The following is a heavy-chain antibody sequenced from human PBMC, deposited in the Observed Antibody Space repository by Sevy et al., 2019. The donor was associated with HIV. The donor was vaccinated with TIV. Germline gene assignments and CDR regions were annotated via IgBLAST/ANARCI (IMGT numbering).Heavy chain of an antibody. CDR2: INSGSTII. D-gene: IGHD2-15*01. J-gene: IGHJ6*02. CDR3: ARDGGYSDYGMDL. Sequence: GGSLRLSCVASGFTFSSYNFNWVRQAPGKGLELISFINSGSTIISHADSVKGRFTISRDRVKKSVYLQMNSLRVEDTAVYYCARDGGYSDYGMDLWGQGTTVTVSS. V-gene: IGHV3-48*01. CDR1: GFTFSSYN.